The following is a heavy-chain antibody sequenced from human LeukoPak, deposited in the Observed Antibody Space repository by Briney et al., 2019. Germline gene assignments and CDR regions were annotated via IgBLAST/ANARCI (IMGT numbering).Heavy chain of an antibody. CDR2: TYYRSKWYN. V-gene: IGHV6-1*01. J-gene: IGHJ4*02. CDR3: ARDFGTTGWHTFDY. D-gene: IGHD6-19*01. CDR1: GDSVSSKNGA. Sequence: SQTLSLTCVVSGDSVSSKNGAWNWIRQSPSRGLEWLGRTYYRSKWYNDYAESMEGRMTISQDTSKTQYSLHLNSVTPDDTAVYYCARDFGTTGWHTFDYWGQGTLVTVSS.